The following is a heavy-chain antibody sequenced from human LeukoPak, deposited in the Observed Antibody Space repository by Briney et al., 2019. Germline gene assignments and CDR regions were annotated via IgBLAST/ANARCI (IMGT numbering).Heavy chain of an antibody. CDR3: TKGGTVGFDS. Sequence: PGGSLRLSCAASGFTFNTYWMHWDRQSPGKGLVWVSRINSDGSSTAYADSVKGRFTISRDNAKSTVYLQMNSLRDEDTAVYYCTKGGTVGFDSWGQGTVVTVSS. J-gene: IGHJ4*02. D-gene: IGHD1-1*01. CDR1: GFTFNTYW. V-gene: IGHV3-74*01. CDR2: INSDGSST.